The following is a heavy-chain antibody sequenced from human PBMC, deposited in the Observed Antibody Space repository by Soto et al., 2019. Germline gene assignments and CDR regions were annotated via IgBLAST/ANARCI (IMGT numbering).Heavy chain of an antibody. D-gene: IGHD6-13*01. CDR1: GGSISSGDYY. CDR2: VYYSGST. Sequence: SETLSLTCTVSGGSISSGDYYWSWIRQHPGKGLEWIGYVYYSGSTFYNPSLRSRLTISIDTSKNQFYLKLSSVTAADTAVYYCARKKSSSWYDYWGQGTLVTVSS. J-gene: IGHJ4*02. CDR3: ARKKSSSWYDY. V-gene: IGHV4-31*03.